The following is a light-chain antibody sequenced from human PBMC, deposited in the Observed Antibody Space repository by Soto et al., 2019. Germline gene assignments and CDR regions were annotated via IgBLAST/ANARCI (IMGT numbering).Light chain of an antibody. CDR2: AAS. V-gene: IGKV1-39*01. J-gene: IGKJ1*01. CDR1: QSISSY. Sequence: DIQMPQSPSSLSSSVLDIGTISCRASQSISSYLNLYQQKPGKAPTLLIYAASSLQSGVPSRFSGSGSGTDFTLTISSLQPEDFATYYCQQSYSTLRWTFGQGTKVDIK. CDR3: QQSYSTLRWT.